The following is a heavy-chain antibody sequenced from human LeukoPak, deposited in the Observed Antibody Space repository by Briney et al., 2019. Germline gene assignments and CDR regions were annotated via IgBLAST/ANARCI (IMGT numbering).Heavy chain of an antibody. CDR1: GFTFSSYG. V-gene: IGHV3-30*18. CDR3: AKEAYYDSSGYYSS. D-gene: IGHD3-22*01. CDR2: ISYDGSNK. Sequence: GGSLRLSCAASGFTFSSYGMHWVRQAPGKGLEWVAVISYDGSNKYYADSVKGRFTISRDNSKNTLCLQMNSLRAEDTAVYYCAKEAYYDSSGYYSSWGQGTLVTVSS. J-gene: IGHJ4*02.